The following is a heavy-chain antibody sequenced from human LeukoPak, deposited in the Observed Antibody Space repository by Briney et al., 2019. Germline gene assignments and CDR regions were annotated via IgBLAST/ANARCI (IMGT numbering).Heavy chain of an antibody. CDR2: ISGSGGST. Sequence: GGSLRLSCAASGFTFSSYTMNWVRQAPGKGLEWVSAISGSGGSTYYADSVKGRFTISRDNSKNTLYLQMNGLRAEDTAVYYCAKVGRGATIDYWGQGTLVTVSS. CDR1: GFTFSSYT. V-gene: IGHV3-23*01. D-gene: IGHD1-26*01. J-gene: IGHJ4*02. CDR3: AKVGRGATIDY.